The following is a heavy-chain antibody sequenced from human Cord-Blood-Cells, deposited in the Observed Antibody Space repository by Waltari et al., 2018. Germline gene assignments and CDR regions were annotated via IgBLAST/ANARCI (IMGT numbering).Heavy chain of an antibody. CDR2: INHSGST. CDR1: GGSFSGYY. Sequence: QVQLQQWGAGLLKPSETLSLTCAVYGGSFSGYYWSWIRQPPGKGLEWIGEINHSGSTNYNPSLKSLVTISVDTSKNQFSLKLSSVTAADTAVYYCARAPRTDPGWFDPWGQGTLVTVSS. V-gene: IGHV4-34*01. D-gene: IGHD1-1*01. CDR3: ARAPRTDPGWFDP. J-gene: IGHJ5*02.